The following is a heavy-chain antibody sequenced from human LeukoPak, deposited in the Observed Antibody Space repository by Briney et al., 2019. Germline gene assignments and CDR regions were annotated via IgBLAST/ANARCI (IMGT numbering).Heavy chain of an antibody. CDR1: GYTFTDHG. Sequence: GGSLRLSCAASGYTFTDHGMHWVRRAPGKGLEWVANIWFDGSQEYYADTVKGRFTISRDISKSTLYLQMNSLRDEDTAVYYCARDLAAARLDFRGQGTLVTVSS. CDR3: ARDLAAARLDF. V-gene: IGHV3-33*01. CDR2: IWFDGSQE. D-gene: IGHD6-6*01. J-gene: IGHJ4*02.